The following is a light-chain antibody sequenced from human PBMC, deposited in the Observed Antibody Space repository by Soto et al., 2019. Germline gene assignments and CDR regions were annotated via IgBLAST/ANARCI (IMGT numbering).Light chain of an antibody. CDR2: EAS. Sequence: DTQMTQSPSTVSASVGDRVTITCRASRRLGAWVAWYQHKPGKAPRLLIKEASRLETGVPLRFSGSGSGTEYSLIISSLQPDDFVTYYCQEYNSWTFGQGTKVEVK. CDR1: RRLGAW. V-gene: IGKV1-5*01. J-gene: IGKJ1*01. CDR3: QEYNSWT.